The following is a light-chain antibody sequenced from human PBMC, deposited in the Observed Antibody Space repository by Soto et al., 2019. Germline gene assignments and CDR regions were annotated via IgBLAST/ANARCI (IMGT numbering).Light chain of an antibody. V-gene: IGKV1-39*01. CDR1: QNISKY. CDR3: QQSYKTPFT. CDR2: AAS. J-gene: IGKJ3*01. Sequence: DIQMTQSPSSLSASVGERVTITCRASQNISKYLNWYQRKPGKAPKLLIYAASTLQSGVPSRFSGSESGTEFTLTISSLQPEDFGDYICQQSYKTPFTFGPGTKVDIK.